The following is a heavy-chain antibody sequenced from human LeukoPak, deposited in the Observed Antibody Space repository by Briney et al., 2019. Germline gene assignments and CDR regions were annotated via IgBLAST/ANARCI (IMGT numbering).Heavy chain of an antibody. D-gene: IGHD6-13*01. CDR1: GGSFSGYY. Sequence: SETLSLTCAVYGGSFSGYYWSWIRQPPGKGLEWIAEINHSGSTNYNPSLMSRVTTSVDTSKNQSSLKLSSVTAADTAVYYCARGTESSWYGGPFDSWGQGTLVTVSS. J-gene: IGHJ4*02. CDR3: ARGTESSWYGGPFDS. CDR2: INHSGST. V-gene: IGHV4-34*01.